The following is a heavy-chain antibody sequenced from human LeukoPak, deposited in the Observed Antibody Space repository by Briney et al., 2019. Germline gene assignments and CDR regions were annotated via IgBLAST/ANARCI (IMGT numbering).Heavy chain of an antibody. CDR3: ARDNSVRDEAWWFNP. CDR2: MNPNSGNT. V-gene: IGHV1-8*03. Sequence: ASVKVSCKASGYTFTSYDINWVRQATGQGLEWMGWMNPNSGNTGYAQKFQGRVTITRNTSISTAYMELSSLRSEDTAVYYCARDNSVRDEAWWFNPWGQGTLVTVST. D-gene: IGHD5-24*01. CDR1: GYTFTSYD. J-gene: IGHJ5*02.